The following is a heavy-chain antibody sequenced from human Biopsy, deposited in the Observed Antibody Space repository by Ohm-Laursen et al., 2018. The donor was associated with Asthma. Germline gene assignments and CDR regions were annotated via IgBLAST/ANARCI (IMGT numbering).Heavy chain of an antibody. J-gene: IGHJ1*01. CDR2: IKHDGSEK. Sequence: SLRLSCAAPGFTFSTSWMTWVRQAPGKGLEWVANIKHDGSEKNHVDSLKGRFTISRDNAKNSLYLQMNSLRAEDTAVYYWARTFHFWSPYHAEHYQLWGQGTLVTVSS. CDR1: GFTFSTSW. V-gene: IGHV3-7*02. D-gene: IGHD3-3*02. CDR3: ARTFHFWSPYHAEHYQL.